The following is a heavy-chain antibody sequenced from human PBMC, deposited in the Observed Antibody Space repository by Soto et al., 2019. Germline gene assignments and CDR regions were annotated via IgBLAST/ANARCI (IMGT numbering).Heavy chain of an antibody. Sequence: GGSLRLSCAASGFTFSSYGMHWVRQAPGKGLEWVAVISYDGSNKYYADSVKGRFTISRDNSKNTLYLQMNSLRAEDTAVYYCAAGRLVVVPAASSRGWFDPWGQGTLVTVSS. CDR3: AAGRLVVVPAASSRGWFDP. V-gene: IGHV3-30*03. CDR2: ISYDGSNK. J-gene: IGHJ5*02. D-gene: IGHD2-2*01. CDR1: GFTFSSYG.